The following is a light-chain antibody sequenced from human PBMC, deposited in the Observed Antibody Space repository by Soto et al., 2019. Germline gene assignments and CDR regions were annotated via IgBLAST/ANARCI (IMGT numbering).Light chain of an antibody. V-gene: IGLV2-14*01. CDR3: NSYTINTTLL. Sequence: QSALTQPASVSGSPGQSITISCTGTSSDVGSYNYVSWYQLHPGKAPKLMIYEVSNRPSGVSNRFSGSKSGDTASLTISGLQAEDEGDYYCNSYTINTTLLFGGGTKLTVL. CDR1: SSDVGSYNY. CDR2: EVS. J-gene: IGLJ2*01.